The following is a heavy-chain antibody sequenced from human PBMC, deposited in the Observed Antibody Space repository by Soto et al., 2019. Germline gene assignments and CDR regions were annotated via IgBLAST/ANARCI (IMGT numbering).Heavy chain of an antibody. D-gene: IGHD5-12*01. J-gene: IGHJ4*02. CDR1: GGTFGNSA. Sequence: QVQLVQSGAEVKKPGSSVTVSCKASGGTFGNSAISWVRQAPGQGLEWMGGIIPIFPTPDYAQKFQGRVTITADESTSTAYMELTSLGSDDTAVYFCAKSPRGEMATDWGQGTLVTVSS. CDR3: AKSPRGEMATD. CDR2: IIPIFPTP. V-gene: IGHV1-69*12.